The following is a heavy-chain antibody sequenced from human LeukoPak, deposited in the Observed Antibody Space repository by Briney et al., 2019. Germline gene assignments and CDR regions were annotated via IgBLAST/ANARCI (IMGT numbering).Heavy chain of an antibody. CDR2: ISWDGGST. D-gene: IGHD1-20*01. CDR1: GFTFSSYS. V-gene: IGHV3-43*01. CDR3: AKEPFNWKGVDY. Sequence: GGSLRLSCAASGFTFSSYSMSWVRQAPGKGLEWVSLISWDGGSTYYADSVKGRFTISRDNSKNSLYLQMNSLRTEDTALYYCAKEPFNWKGVDYWGQGTLVTVSS. J-gene: IGHJ4*02.